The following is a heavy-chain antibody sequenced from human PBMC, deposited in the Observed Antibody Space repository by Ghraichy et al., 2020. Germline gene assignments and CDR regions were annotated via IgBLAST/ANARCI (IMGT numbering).Heavy chain of an antibody. D-gene: IGHD1-26*01. CDR1: GFTFSSYA. CDR3: ARWGATHYYYGMDV. V-gene: IGHV3-64*01. J-gene: IGHJ6*02. Sequence: GGSLRLSCAASGFTFSSYAMHWVRQAPGKGLEYVSAISSNGGSTYYANSVKGRFTISRDNSKNTLYLQMGSLRAEDMAVYYCARWGATHYYYGMDVWGQGTTVTVSS. CDR2: ISSNGGST.